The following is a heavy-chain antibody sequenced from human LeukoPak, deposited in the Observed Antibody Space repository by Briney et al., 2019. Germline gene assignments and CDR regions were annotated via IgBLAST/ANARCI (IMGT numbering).Heavy chain of an antibody. CDR1: GASVSGSNYY. J-gene: IGHJ6*03. CDR3: ARLYRYYYMDV. Sequence: PSETLSLTCAVSGASVSGSNYYWGWIRQPPGKGLEWIGYIDYSGSTNYNPSLKSRVTISVDTSKNQFSLKLSSVTAADTAVYYCARLYRYYYMDVWGKGTTVTVSS. D-gene: IGHD3-16*02. CDR2: IDYSGST. V-gene: IGHV4-61*01.